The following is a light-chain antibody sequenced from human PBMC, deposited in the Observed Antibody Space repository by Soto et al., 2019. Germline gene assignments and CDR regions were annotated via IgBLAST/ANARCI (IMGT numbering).Light chain of an antibody. CDR1: QNIRSY. V-gene: IGKV1-39*01. J-gene: IGKJ2*01. CDR3: QQSYSMPYT. Sequence: DIQMTQSPSSLSASVGDRVTITCRASQNIRSYLNWYQQKPRKAPKLLIYAASNLQSGVPSRFSGSGSWTDFSLTISSLQPGDFATYYCQQSYSMPYTFGQGTKLEIK. CDR2: AAS.